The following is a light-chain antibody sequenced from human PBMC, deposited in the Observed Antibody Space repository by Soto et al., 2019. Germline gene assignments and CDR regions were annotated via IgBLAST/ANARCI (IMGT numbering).Light chain of an antibody. CDR2: EVS. CDR1: SSDVGGYDY. CDR3: SSYSISTAYL. J-gene: IGLJ1*01. Sequence: QSALTQPASGSGSRGQSITISCTGTSSDVGGYDYVSWYQLHPGKAPKLMVFEVSNRPSGVSYRFSGSKSGNTASLTISGLQAEDEADYFCSSYSISTAYLFGTGTKVTVL. V-gene: IGLV2-14*01.